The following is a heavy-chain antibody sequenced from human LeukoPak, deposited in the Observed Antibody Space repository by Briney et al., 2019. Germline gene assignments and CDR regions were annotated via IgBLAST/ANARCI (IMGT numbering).Heavy chain of an antibody. J-gene: IGHJ4*02. CDR3: ARQKRNSSGWYGDY. CDR1: GGSISSGDYY. V-gene: IGHV4-30-4*08. D-gene: IGHD6-19*01. CDR2: IYYSGTT. Sequence: NPSQTLSLTCTVSGGSISSGDYYWSWIRQPPGKGLEWIGYIYYSGTTYYNASLKSRITISIDTSKSQFSLKLSSVTAADTAVYYCARQKRNSSGWYGDYWGQGTLVTVSS.